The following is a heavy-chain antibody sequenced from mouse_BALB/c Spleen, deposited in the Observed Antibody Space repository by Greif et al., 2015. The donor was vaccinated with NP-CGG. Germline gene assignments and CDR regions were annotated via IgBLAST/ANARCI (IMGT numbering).Heavy chain of an antibody. CDR2: INPSTGYT. V-gene: IGHV1-7*01. CDR3: ARSDGYFDY. D-gene: IGHD2-3*01. Sequence: VQLVESGAELAKPGASVKMSCKASGYTFTSYWMHWVKQRPGQGLEWIGYINPSTGYTEYNQKFKDKATLTADKSSSTAYMQLSSLTSEDSAVYYCARSDGYFDYWGQGTTLTVSS. J-gene: IGHJ2*01. CDR1: GYTFTSYW.